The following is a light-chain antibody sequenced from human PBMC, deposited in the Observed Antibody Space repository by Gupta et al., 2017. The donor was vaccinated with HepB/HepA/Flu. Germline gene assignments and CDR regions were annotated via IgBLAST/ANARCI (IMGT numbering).Light chain of an antibody. CDR2: GAS. V-gene: IGKV3-20*01. CDR1: QSVRSSY. CDR3: LQYGSSPPFT. J-gene: IGKJ5*01. Sequence: EIVLTQSPGTLSLSPGERATLSCRASQSVRSSYLAWYQQKPGQAPRLLIYGASSRAAGTPDRFSGSGSGTDFTLTISRLEPEDFAVYYCLQYGSSPPFTFGQGTRLEIK.